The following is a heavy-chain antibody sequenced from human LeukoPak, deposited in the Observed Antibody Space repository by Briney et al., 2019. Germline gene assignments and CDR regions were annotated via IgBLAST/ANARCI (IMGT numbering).Heavy chain of an antibody. J-gene: IGHJ4*02. CDR2: NCPGDSDT. Sequence: GESLRISCEGSGYIFTSYWIAWVRQMPGKGLEWMGINCPGDSDTTYSPSFQGQVTMSADKSITTAYLQWSSLKASDTAMYYCARQEYSSSSPEYWGQGTLVTVSS. CDR3: ARQEYSSSSPEY. CDR1: GYIFTSYW. D-gene: IGHD6-6*01. V-gene: IGHV5-51*01.